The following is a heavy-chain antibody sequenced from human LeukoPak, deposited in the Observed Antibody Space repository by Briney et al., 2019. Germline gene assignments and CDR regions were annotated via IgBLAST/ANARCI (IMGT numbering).Heavy chain of an antibody. Sequence: SVKVSCKASGGTFSSYAISWVRQAPGQGLEWMGRIIPIFGIANYAHKFQGRVTITADKSTSTAYMELSSLRSEDTAVYYCATDLVDYYDSSGYPYYYGMDVWGQGTTVTVSS. CDR3: ATDLVDYYDSSGYPYYYGMDV. CDR2: IIPIFGIA. D-gene: IGHD3-22*01. CDR1: GGTFSSYA. J-gene: IGHJ6*02. V-gene: IGHV1-69*04.